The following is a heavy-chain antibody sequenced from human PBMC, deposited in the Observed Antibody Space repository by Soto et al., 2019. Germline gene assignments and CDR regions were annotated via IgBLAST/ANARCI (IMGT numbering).Heavy chain of an antibody. Sequence: EVQLLESGGGLVQPGGSLRLSCAASGFPISSYAMGWVRQAPGKGLEWVSTIGGGGDRTYYADSVRGRFTISRDNSKNTMSLQMNSLRGDDTAVYYCAKETNLHCCYGVDYWGQGALVTVSS. CDR3: AKETNLHCCYGVDY. V-gene: IGHV3-23*01. D-gene: IGHD3-16*01. CDR2: IGGGGDRT. J-gene: IGHJ4*02. CDR1: GFPISSYA.